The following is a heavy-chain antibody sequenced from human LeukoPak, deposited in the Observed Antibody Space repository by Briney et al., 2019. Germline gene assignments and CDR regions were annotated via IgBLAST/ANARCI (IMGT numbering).Heavy chain of an antibody. Sequence: RGESLKISCKGSGYSFTSYWIGWVHQMPGKGLEWMGIIYPGDSDTRYSPSFQGQVTISADKSISTAYLQWSSLKASDTAMYYCARRYYGSGSYYNWFDPWGQGTLVTVSS. J-gene: IGHJ5*02. V-gene: IGHV5-51*07. D-gene: IGHD3-10*01. CDR3: ARRYYGSGSYYNWFDP. CDR1: GYSFTSYW. CDR2: IYPGDSDT.